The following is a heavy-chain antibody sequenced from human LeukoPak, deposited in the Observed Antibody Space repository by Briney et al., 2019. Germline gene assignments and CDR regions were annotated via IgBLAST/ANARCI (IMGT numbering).Heavy chain of an antibody. CDR3: ARDPNQYEAVHPFDY. CDR2: ISTYNGNT. CDR1: GYSFTTYG. D-gene: IGHD6-19*01. J-gene: IGHJ4*02. V-gene: IGHV1-18*01. Sequence: SVKVSCKASGYSFTTYGITWVRQAPGQGLEWMGWISTYNGNTKYSQKLQGRVTMTTDTSTTTVYMELRSLRSDDTAVYYCARDPNQYEAVHPFDYWGQGTLVTVSS.